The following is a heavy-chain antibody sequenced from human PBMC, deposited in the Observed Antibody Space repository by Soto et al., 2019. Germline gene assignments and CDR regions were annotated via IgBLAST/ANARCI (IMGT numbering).Heavy chain of an antibody. V-gene: IGHV4-34*01. D-gene: IGHD1-26*01. CDR1: GGSFSGYY. J-gene: IGHJ4*02. Sequence: PSETLSLTCAVYGGSFSGYYWSWIRQPPGKGLEWIGEINHSGSTNYNPSLKSRVTISVDTSKNQFSLKLSSVTAADTAVYYCALARFSGYFDYWGQGTLVTVSS. CDR2: INHSGST. CDR3: ALARFSGYFDY.